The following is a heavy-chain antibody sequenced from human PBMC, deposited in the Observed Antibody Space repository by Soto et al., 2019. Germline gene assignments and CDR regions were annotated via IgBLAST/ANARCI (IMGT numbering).Heavy chain of an antibody. V-gene: IGHV1-3*04. J-gene: IGHJ5*02. Sequence: QVQLVQSGAEVKKPGASVKVSYKASGYTFTSYVMHWVRLAPGQRLEWMGWINTGNGETKYSRKFQGRVTITRDTSASTAYMEMSSLRSEDTAVYFCARGSSNYQLLFRWFDPWGQGTLVTVSS. D-gene: IGHD2-2*01. CDR1: GYTFTSYV. CDR2: INTGNGET. CDR3: ARGSSNYQLLFRWFDP.